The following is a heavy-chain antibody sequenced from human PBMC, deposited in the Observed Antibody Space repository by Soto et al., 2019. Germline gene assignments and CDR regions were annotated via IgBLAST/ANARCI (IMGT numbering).Heavy chain of an antibody. Sequence: QVRVVQSGAEVKKPGASVKVSCKTSGYTFTDYDISWVRQAPGQGLEWMGWVSPDHGNAGYAQQFQGRVTMTSDTSISTVFMELTNLRSEDTAVYYCAVTTGYWGQGTKVTVSS. CDR3: AVTTGY. J-gene: IGHJ4*02. V-gene: IGHV1-8*01. D-gene: IGHD4-17*01. CDR2: VSPDHGNA. CDR1: GYTFTDYD.